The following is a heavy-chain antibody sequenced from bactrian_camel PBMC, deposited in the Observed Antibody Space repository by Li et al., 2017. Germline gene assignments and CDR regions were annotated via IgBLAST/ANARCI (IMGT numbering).Heavy chain of an antibody. CDR3: TTAAFGY. Sequence: DVQLVESGGGLVQSGGSLTLSCKGSGFTFSKYDLNWARQVPGKGLEWVAVITGAGGATYYRDSVKGRFTISRDNAKNTLYLQMISLEPEDTAVYYCTTAAFGYWGQGTQVTVS. CDR1: GFTFSKYD. J-gene: IGHJ4*01. V-gene: IGHV3S40*01. CDR2: ITGAGGAT. D-gene: IGHD1*01.